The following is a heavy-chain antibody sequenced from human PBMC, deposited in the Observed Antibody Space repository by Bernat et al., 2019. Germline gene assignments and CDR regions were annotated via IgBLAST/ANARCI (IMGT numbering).Heavy chain of an antibody. J-gene: IGHJ4*02. D-gene: IGHD5-12*01. Sequence: EVQLVESGGGLVRPGGSLRLSCAVSGFTFSNYAMSWVRQAPGKGLEWVSFISGSDGNIYYADFVKGRFTISRDNSKNTLYLQMNSLRAEDTAVYYCAKGGLRQTIDYWGQGTLVTVSS. CDR1: GFTFSNYA. CDR3: AKGGLRQTIDY. V-gene: IGHV3-23*04. CDR2: ISGSDGNI.